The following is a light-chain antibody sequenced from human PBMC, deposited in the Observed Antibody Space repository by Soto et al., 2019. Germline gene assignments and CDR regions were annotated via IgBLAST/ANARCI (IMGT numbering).Light chain of an antibody. CDR3: SSYTSSSTPYV. V-gene: IGLV2-14*01. Sequence: HSVLTQPPSVSGSPGQSITFSSLETRRKVVGYNYVSWYQQHPGKAPKLMIYDVTNRPSGVSNRFSGSKSGNTASLTISGLQAEDEADYYCSSYTSSSTPYVFGTGTKVTVL. CDR1: RRKVVGYNY. CDR2: DVT. J-gene: IGLJ1*01.